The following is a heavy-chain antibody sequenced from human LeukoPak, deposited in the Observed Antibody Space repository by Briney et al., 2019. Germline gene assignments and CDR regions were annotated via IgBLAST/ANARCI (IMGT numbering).Heavy chain of an antibody. D-gene: IGHD1-1*01. J-gene: IGHJ4*02. V-gene: IGHV4-34*01. Sequence: SETLSLTCSVYGGSFNDYDWSWVRQAPGRGLQWIGEINESGATNCDPSLKSRVTMSIDTSKSQFSLSLRSVTAADTAVYFCARYVPVKTGPTRASFDYWGQGILVSGSS. CDR2: INESGAT. CDR3: ARYVPVKTGPTRASFDY. CDR1: GGSFNDYD.